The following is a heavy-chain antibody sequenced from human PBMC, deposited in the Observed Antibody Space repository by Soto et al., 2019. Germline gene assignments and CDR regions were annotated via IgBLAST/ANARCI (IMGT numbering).Heavy chain of an antibody. CDR2: ISAYNGNT. D-gene: IGHD6-13*01. V-gene: IGHV1-18*01. CDR1: GYTFTSYG. J-gene: IGHJ5*02. CDR3: AQVGYSSSWYWFDP. Sequence: ASVKVSCKASGYTFTSYGISWVRQAPGQGLEWMGWISAYNGNTNYAQKLQGRVTMTTDTSTSTAYMELRSLRSDDTAVYYCAQVGYSSSWYWFDPWGQGTLVTVSS.